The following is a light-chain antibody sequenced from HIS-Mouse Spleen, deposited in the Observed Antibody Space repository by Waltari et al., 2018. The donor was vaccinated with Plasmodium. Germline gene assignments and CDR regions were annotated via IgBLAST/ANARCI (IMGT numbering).Light chain of an antibody. CDR3: YSTDSSGNHRV. V-gene: IGLV3-10*01. CDR2: EDS. Sequence: SYELTQPPSVSVSPGQTARITCSGDALPNKSDYLYQQKSGQAPVLVIYEDSKRPSGIPERFSGSSSGTMATLTISGAQVEDEADYYCYSTDSSGNHRVFGGGTKLTVL. CDR1: ALPNKS. J-gene: IGLJ3*02.